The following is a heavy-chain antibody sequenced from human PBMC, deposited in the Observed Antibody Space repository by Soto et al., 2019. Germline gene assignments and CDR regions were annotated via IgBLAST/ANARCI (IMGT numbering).Heavy chain of an antibody. J-gene: IGHJ4*02. V-gene: IGHV1-69*13. Sequence: SSVKVSCKTSGGPFNTHGYHWVRQGPGRGLEWVGGIFPIFGTSNYAQKFQGRVTITADESTSTVYLELSSLRSEDTAVYYCARDLEGREGNISHLDYWGQATLVTVSS. D-gene: IGHD3-3*02. CDR2: IFPIFGTS. CDR1: GGPFNTHG. CDR3: ARDLEGREGNISHLDY.